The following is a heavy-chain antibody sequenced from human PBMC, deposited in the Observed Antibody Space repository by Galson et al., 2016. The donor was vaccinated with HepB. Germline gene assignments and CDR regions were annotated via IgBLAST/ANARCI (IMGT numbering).Heavy chain of an antibody. J-gene: IGHJ2*01. CDR1: GFTFSSYG. V-gene: IGHV3-30*18. CDR2: ISSDGSEK. Sequence: SLRLSCAASGFTFSSYGMHWVRQAPGKGLGWVAAISSDGSEKFYSDSVKGRFTISRDNSKNTLYVQMNSLRAEDTAVYNCAKNPVRGHWYFDLWGRGTLVTVSS. D-gene: IGHD4-17*01. CDR3: AKNPVRGHWYFDL.